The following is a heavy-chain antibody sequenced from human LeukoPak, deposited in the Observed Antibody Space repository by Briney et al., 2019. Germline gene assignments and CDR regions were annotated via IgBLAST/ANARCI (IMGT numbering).Heavy chain of an antibody. CDR1: GGPINNYY. CDR2: IYHSGTT. J-gene: IGHJ6*03. CDR3: VRDRIGTFPRNFYYYYMDV. V-gene: IGHV4-59*01. Sequence: PSETLSLTCTVSGGPINNYYWNWIRQPPGKGLEWIGYIYHSGTTNYNPSLRSRVSISVDTSRNQFSLTLSSVTDADTAVYYCVRDRIGTFPRNFYYYYMDVWGKGTAVTVSS. D-gene: IGHD1-1*01.